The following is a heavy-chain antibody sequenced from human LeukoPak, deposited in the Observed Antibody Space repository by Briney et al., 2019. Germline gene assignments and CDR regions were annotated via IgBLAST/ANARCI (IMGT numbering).Heavy chain of an antibody. Sequence: SETLSLTCTVSGDSISSYYWSWIRQPAGKGLEWIGRIYTSGSTNYRPSLKSRVTMSVDTSKNQFSLKLSSVTAADTAVYYCARSPMDYDILTGFDYWGQGTLVTVSS. CDR1: GDSISSYY. J-gene: IGHJ4*02. CDR3: ARSPMDYDILTGFDY. V-gene: IGHV4-4*07. CDR2: IYTSGST. D-gene: IGHD3-9*01.